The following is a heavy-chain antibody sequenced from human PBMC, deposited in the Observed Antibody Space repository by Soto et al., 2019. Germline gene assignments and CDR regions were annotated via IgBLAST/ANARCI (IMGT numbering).Heavy chain of an antibody. CDR2: IYPGDSDT. Sequence: RESLKISCKGSGYSFTSYWIGWVRQMPGKGLELMGIIYPGDSDTRYSPSFQGQVTISADKSISTAYVQWRSLKASDTAMYYCARGGTYYYMDVWGKGTTVTVSS. CDR1: GYSFTSYW. J-gene: IGHJ6*03. D-gene: IGHD1-1*01. CDR3: ARGGTYYYMDV. V-gene: IGHV5-51*01.